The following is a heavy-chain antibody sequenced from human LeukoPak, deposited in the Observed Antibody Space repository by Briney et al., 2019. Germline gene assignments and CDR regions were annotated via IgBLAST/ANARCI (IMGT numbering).Heavy chain of an antibody. Sequence: ASVKVSCKTSGYPFTTYEINWVRQAAGQGLEWMGWVHPNTGNTAYAQRFQGRVAMTRDTSISTAYMELSSLTSNDTAVYFCARGPRNDPWGQGTLVTVSS. J-gene: IGHJ5*02. V-gene: IGHV1-8*01. CDR2: VHPNTGNT. CDR1: GYPFTTYE. D-gene: IGHD1-14*01. CDR3: ARGPRNDP.